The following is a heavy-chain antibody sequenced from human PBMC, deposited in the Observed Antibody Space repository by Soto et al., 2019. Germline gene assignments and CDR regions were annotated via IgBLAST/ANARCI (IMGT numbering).Heavy chain of an antibody. CDR1: GGSVSSGSYY. J-gene: IGHJ5*02. CDR2: IYYSGST. CDR3: ARDQRYCGGDCYPNP. V-gene: IGHV4-61*01. D-gene: IGHD2-21*02. Sequence: SXTLSLTCTVSGGSVSSGSYYWSWIRQPPGKGLELIGYIYYSGSTNYNPSLKSRVTISVDTSKNQFSLKLSSVTAADTAVYYCARDQRYCGGDCYPNPWGQGTLVTVSS.